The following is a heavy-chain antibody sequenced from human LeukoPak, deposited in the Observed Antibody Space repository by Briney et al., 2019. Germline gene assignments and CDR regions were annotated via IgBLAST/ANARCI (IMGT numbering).Heavy chain of an antibody. CDR1: GYTFTTYD. V-gene: IGHV1-8*01. Sequence: ASVKVSCKASGYTFTTYDTNWVRQATGQGLEWMGWMNPNSGNTDYAQKFQGRVTMTRNTSITTAFMGLNNLRSEDTAVYYCARGPPEHPQGYWGQGTLVTVSS. J-gene: IGHJ4*02. CDR2: MNPNSGNT. CDR3: ARGPPEHPQGY. D-gene: IGHD1-14*01.